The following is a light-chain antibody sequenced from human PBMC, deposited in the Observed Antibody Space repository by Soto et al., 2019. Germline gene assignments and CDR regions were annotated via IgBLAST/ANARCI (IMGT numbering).Light chain of an antibody. J-gene: IGLJ1*01. CDR2: EVS. V-gene: IGLV2-14*01. Sequence: QSVLTQPASVSGSPGQSITISCTETSSDVGGYKYVSWYQHHPGKAPKLLIYEVSNRPSGVSDRFSGSKSGNTASLTISGLQAQDEADYYCSSYTSSSTPLHVFGPGTKLTVL. CDR3: SSYTSSSTPLHV. CDR1: SSDVGGYKY.